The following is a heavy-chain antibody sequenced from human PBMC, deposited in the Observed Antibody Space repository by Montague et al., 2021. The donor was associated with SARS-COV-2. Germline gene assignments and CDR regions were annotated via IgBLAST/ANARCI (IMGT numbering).Heavy chain of an antibody. V-gene: IGHV3-30-3*01. J-gene: IGHJ3*02. CDR2: ISYDGSNK. D-gene: IGHD1-14*01. CDR3: AREEPTWAFDI. Sequence: SLRLSCAASGFTFSSYAMHWVRQAPGKGLKWVAVISYDGSNKYYADSVKGRFTISRDNSKNTLYLQMNSLRAEDTAVYYCAREEPTWAFDIWGQGTMVTVSS. CDR1: GFTFSSYA.